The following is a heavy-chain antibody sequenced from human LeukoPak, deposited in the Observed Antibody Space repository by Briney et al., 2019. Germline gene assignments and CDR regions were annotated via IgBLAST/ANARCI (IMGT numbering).Heavy chain of an antibody. J-gene: IGHJ6*03. CDR3: ARVLWVTGYYYMDV. CDR2: IFHSGST. D-gene: IGHD3-10*01. Sequence: SETLSLTCTVSGGSISSGNYYWSWIRQPPGKGLEWIGYIFHSGSTYYNPSLKSRVTISVDRSKNHFSLKLSSVTAADTAVYYCARVLWVTGYYYMDVWSKGTTVTVSS. CDR1: GGSISSGNYY. V-gene: IGHV4-30-2*01.